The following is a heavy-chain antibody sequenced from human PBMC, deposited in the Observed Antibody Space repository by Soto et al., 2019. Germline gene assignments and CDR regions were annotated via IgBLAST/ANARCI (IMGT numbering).Heavy chain of an antibody. D-gene: IGHD6-19*01. CDR2: ISGSGTTA. J-gene: IGHJ3*02. V-gene: IGHV3-23*01. CDR3: AKTTDGWFSAFEI. CDR1: GFVFSSYA. Sequence: GGSLRLSCAASGFVFSSYAMSWVRQAPGKGLEWVSAISGSGTTAYYADSVKGRFIFSRDNPKNTMYLQMNSLRAEDTAVYFCAKTTDGWFSAFEIWGQGTVVT.